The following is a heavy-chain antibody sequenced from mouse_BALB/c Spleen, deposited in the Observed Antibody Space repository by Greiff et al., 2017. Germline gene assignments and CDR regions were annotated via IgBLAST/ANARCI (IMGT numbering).Heavy chain of an antibody. D-gene: IGHD3-3*01. Sequence: VQLKESGGGLVKPGGSLKLSCAASGFTFSSYAMSWVRQTPEKRLEWVASISSGGSTYYPDSVKGRFTISRDNARNILYLQMSSLRSEDTAMYYCARGRDRGDYWGQGTTLTVSS. CDR3: ARGRDRGDY. J-gene: IGHJ2*01. CDR1: GFTFSSYA. CDR2: ISSGGST. V-gene: IGHV5-6-5*01.